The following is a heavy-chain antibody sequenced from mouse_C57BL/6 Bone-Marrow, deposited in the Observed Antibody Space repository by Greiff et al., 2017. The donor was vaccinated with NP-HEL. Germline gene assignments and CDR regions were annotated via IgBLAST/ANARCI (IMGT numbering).Heavy chain of an antibody. Sequence: ESGPGLVKPSQSLSLTCSVTGYSITSGYYWNWIRQFPGNKLEWMGYISYDGSNNYNPSLKNRISITRDTSKNQFFLKLNSVTTEDTATYYCAREGYGSSPYWYFDVWGTGTTVTVSS. V-gene: IGHV3-6*01. CDR2: ISYDGSN. CDR1: GYSITSGYY. D-gene: IGHD1-1*01. J-gene: IGHJ1*03. CDR3: AREGYGSSPYWYFDV.